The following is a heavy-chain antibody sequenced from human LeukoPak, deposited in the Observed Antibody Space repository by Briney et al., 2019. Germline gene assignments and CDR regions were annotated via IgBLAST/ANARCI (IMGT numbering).Heavy chain of an antibody. CDR1: GGSISSSSYY. J-gene: IGHJ5*02. CDR3: ARVYDFWSGYFRALNWFDP. V-gene: IGHV4-31*03. D-gene: IGHD3-3*01. CDR2: IYYSGST. Sequence: SETLSLTCTVSGGSISSSSYYWGWIRQPPGKGLEWIGYIYYSGSTYYNPSLKSRVTISVDTSKNQFSLKLSSVTAADTAVYYCARVYDFWSGYFRALNWFDPWGQGTLVTVSS.